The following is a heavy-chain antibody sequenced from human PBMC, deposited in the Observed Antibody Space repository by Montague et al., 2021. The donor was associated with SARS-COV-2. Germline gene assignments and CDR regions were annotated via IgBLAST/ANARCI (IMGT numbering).Heavy chain of an antibody. Sequence: TLSLTCAVSGGPVSSGAYSWTWVRQPPEKGLEWIGYIHHSGDTYYNPSLRSRVTISVERSKNQFSLKLTSVSAADTAVYFCAKSRISMVRGIYDAFDVWGQGTMVTVSS. CDR3: AKSRISMVRGIYDAFDV. J-gene: IGHJ3*01. CDR2: IHHSGDT. V-gene: IGHV4-30-2*01. D-gene: IGHD3-10*01. CDR1: GGPVSSGAYS.